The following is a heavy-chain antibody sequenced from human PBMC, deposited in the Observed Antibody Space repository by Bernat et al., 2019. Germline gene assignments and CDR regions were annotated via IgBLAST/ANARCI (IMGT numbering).Heavy chain of an antibody. CDR1: GFTFINYC. CDR3: ARDLADAGRFDP. V-gene: IGHV3-7*03. J-gene: IGHJ5*02. CDR2: IKNDGSQK. D-gene: IGHD6-13*01. Sequence: EVQLVESGGGLVQPGGSLRLSCAASGFTFINYCMGWVRQAPGKGLEWVANIKNDGSQKNNVDSVEGRFTISRDNAKNSLYLQMNSLRVEDTAVYYCARDLADAGRFDPWGQGILVTVSS.